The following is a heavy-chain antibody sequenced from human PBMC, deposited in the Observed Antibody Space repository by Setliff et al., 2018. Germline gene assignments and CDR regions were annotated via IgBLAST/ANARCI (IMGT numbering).Heavy chain of an antibody. CDR3: ARSHEAGFTSGWQSMAF. Sequence: ASVKVSCKASGYTFTRHGISWVRQAPGQGLEWMGWISVYNGDTNYPQRLQGRVTMTTDTSTSTAYMELRSLRSDDTAVYYCARSHEAGFTSGWQSMAFWGQGTLVTVSS. CDR1: GYTFTRHG. J-gene: IGHJ4*02. D-gene: IGHD6-19*01. CDR2: ISVYNGDT. V-gene: IGHV1-18*01.